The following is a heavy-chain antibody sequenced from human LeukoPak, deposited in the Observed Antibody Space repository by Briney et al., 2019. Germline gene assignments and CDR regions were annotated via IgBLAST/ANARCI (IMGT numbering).Heavy chain of an antibody. J-gene: IGHJ4*01. D-gene: IGHD3-3*01. Sequence: SETLSLTCAVYGGSFSGYYWSWIRQPPGKGLEWIGEINHSGSTNYNPSLKSRVTISVDTSKNQFSLKLSSVTAADTAVYYCARGSDYSWGGWGQGTLVTVSS. CDR1: GGSFSGYY. CDR2: INHSGST. CDR3: ARGSDYSWGG. V-gene: IGHV4-34*01.